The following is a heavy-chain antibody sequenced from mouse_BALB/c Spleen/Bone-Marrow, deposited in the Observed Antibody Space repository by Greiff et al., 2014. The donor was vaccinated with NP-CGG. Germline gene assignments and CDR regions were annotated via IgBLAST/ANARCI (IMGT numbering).Heavy chain of an antibody. CDR1: GYTFTSYW. J-gene: IGHJ2*01. D-gene: IGHD1-1*01. CDR3: TRGGSSPYYFDY. Sequence: QVQLQQPGAELVRPGASVKLSCKASGYTFTSYWINWVKQRPGQGLEWIGNIYPSDSYTSYNQKFKDKATLTVDKSSTTAYMQLSSPTSEDSAVYYCTRGGSSPYYFDYWGQGTTLTVSS. CDR2: IYPSDSYT. V-gene: IGHV1-69*02.